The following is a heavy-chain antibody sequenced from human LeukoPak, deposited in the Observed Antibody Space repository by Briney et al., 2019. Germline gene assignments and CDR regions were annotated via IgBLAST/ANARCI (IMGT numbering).Heavy chain of an antibody. Sequence: PGGSLRLSCAASGFTFSSYGMSWVRQAPGKGLEWVSAISGSGGSTYYADSVKGRFTISRDNSKNTLYLQMNSLRAEDTAVYYCASPGEDGYNQRYHYFDYWGQGTLVTVSS. V-gene: IGHV3-23*01. J-gene: IGHJ4*02. D-gene: IGHD5-24*01. CDR1: GFTFSSYG. CDR3: ASPGEDGYNQRYHYFDY. CDR2: ISGSGGST.